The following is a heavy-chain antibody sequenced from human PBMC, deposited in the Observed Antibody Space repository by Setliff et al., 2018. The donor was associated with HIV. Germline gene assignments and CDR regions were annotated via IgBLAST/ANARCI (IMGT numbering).Heavy chain of an antibody. D-gene: IGHD6-13*01. CDR1: GGSISSGGYY. J-gene: IGHJ4*02. CDR3: AGVSPAVPTDSSSWTPFDY. CDR2: IYYSGST. V-gene: IGHV4-31*03. Sequence: PSETLSLTCTVSGGSISSGGYYWSWIRQHPGKGLEWIGYIYYSGSTYYNPSLKSRVTISVDTSKNQFSLKLSSVTAADTAVYYCAGVSPAVPTDSSSWTPFDYWGQGTLVTVSS.